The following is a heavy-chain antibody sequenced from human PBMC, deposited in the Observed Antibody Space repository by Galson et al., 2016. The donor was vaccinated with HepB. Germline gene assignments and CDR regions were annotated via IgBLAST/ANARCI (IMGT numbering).Heavy chain of an antibody. Sequence: SVKVSCKASGGTFTNYAFSWVRQAPGQGLEWMGGIITLSGTANYAQKFQGRLTITADKSTNTAYLQVNSLKTEDTAVYYCLVGGTYYGYWGQGTPVTVSS. CDR3: LVGGTYYGY. CDR1: GGTFTNYA. D-gene: IGHD1-26*01. CDR2: IITLSGTA. V-gene: IGHV1-69*06. J-gene: IGHJ4*02.